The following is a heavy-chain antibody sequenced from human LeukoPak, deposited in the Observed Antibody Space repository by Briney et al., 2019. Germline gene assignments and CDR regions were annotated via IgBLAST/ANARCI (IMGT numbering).Heavy chain of an antibody. J-gene: IGHJ4*02. CDR3: AREGGIAAAHDY. CDR1: GYTFNNYG. D-gene: IGHD6-13*01. V-gene: IGHV1-18*01. Sequence: ASVKVSCKASGYTFNNYGINWVRQAPGQGLEWMGWISPYNGNTIYTQNFQGRVTMTTDTSTSTADMELRSLRSDDTAVYYCAREGGIAAAHDYWGQGTLVTVSS. CDR2: ISPYNGNT.